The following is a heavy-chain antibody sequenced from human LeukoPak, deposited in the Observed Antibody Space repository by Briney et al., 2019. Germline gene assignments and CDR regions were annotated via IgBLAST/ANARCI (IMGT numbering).Heavy chain of an antibody. CDR2: IYTSGST. V-gene: IGHV4-4*09. J-gene: IGHJ4*02. CDR1: GGSMSGFF. Sequence: SETLSLTCTVSGGSMSGFFWSWIRQPPGKGLEWIGYIYTSGSTNYNPSLKSRVTISVDTSKNQFSLKLSSVTAADTAVYYCARLGSGLYCTNGVCEHDYWGQGTLVTVSS. CDR3: ARLGSGLYCTNGVCEHDY. D-gene: IGHD2-8*01.